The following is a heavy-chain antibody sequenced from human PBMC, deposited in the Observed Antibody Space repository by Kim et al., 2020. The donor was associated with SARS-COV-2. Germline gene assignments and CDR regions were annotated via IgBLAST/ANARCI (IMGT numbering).Heavy chain of an antibody. D-gene: IGHD1-1*01. Sequence: SNPSLKSRVTISVDTSKNQFSLKLSSVTAADTAVYYCARHGGYNWNANDYWGQGTLVTVSS. J-gene: IGHJ4*02. V-gene: IGHV4-39*01. CDR3: ARHGGYNWNANDY.